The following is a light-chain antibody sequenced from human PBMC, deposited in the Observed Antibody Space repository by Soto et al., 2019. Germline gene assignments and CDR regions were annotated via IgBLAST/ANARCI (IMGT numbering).Light chain of an antibody. CDR2: EVS. J-gene: IGLJ1*01. CDR3: SSYTGSSTLYV. Sequence: QSVLTQPASVSGSPGQSITISCTGTSSDIGGYNYVSWYQQHPGKVPKLMIFEVSNQPSGVSYRFSGSKSGNTASLTISGLQAEDEADYYCSSYTGSSTLYVFGTGTKVTVL. CDR1: SSDIGGYNY. V-gene: IGLV2-14*01.